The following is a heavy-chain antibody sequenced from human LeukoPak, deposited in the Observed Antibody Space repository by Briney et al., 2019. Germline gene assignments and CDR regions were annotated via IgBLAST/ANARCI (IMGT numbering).Heavy chain of an antibody. J-gene: IGHJ4*02. CDR2: INHSGST. CDR3: ARNGGGGYIDY. Sequence: SETLSLTCAVYGGSFSGYYWSWIRQPPGKGLEWIGEINHSGSTNYNPSLKSRVTIFMDTSKNQFSLKLSSVTAADTAVFFCARNGGGGYIDYWGQGTLVTVSS. V-gene: IGHV4-34*01. CDR1: GGSFSGYY. D-gene: IGHD3-22*01.